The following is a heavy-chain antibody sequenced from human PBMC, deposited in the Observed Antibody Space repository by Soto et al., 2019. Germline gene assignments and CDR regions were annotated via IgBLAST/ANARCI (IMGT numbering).Heavy chain of an antibody. J-gene: IGHJ4*02. Sequence: QVQLVQSGAEVKKPGASVKVSCKTSGYTFTSYAMHWVRQAPGQRLEWMGWINAGNGNTKYSQKFQGRVTITRDTSASTAYMELSSLRSEDTAVYYCARDERTPDYLFDYWGQGTLVTVSS. V-gene: IGHV1-3*01. CDR2: INAGNGNT. CDR1: GYTFTSYA. D-gene: IGHD4-17*01. CDR3: ARDERTPDYLFDY.